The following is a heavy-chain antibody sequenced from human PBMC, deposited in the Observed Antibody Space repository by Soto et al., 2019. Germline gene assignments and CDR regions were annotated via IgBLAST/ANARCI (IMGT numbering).Heavy chain of an antibody. CDR3: AKDGDIAAAGYYFDY. CDR2: ISYDGGNK. Sequence: GGSLRLSCAASGFTFRNYGIHWVRQAPGKGLEWVAVISYDGGNKYHADSVKGRFTISRDNSKDTLYLQMNSLRAEDTAVYYCAKDGDIAAAGYYFDYWGQGTRVTVSS. CDR1: GFTFRNYG. D-gene: IGHD6-13*01. J-gene: IGHJ4*02. V-gene: IGHV3-30*18.